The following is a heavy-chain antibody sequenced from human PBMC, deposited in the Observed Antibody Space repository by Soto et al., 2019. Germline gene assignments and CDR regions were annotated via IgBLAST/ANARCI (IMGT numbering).Heavy chain of an antibody. Sequence: PGGSLRLSCAASGFTFSGYAMTWVRQAPGKGLEWVSTILVGGSTHYPDSVKGRFTISRDNSKNTVFLQMNSLTAGDTAVYYCAKATATGGGAFDICGQGTMVTVSS. CDR3: AKATATGGGAFDI. J-gene: IGHJ3*02. D-gene: IGHD2-8*02. CDR1: GFTFSGYA. CDR2: ILVGGST. V-gene: IGHV3-23*01.